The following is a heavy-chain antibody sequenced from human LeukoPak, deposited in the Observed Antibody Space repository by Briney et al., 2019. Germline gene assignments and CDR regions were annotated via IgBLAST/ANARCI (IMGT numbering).Heavy chain of an antibody. CDR1: GYTFTSYD. J-gene: IGHJ4*02. CDR2: MNPNSGNT. D-gene: IGHD3-22*01. CDR3: ARGGDSSGYRLDY. V-gene: IGHV1-8*03. Sequence: ASVKVSCKASGYTFTSYDINWVRRATGQGLEWMGWMNPNSGNTGYAQKFQGRVTITRNTSISTAYMELSSLRSEDTAVYYCARGGDSSGYRLDYWGQGTLVTVSS.